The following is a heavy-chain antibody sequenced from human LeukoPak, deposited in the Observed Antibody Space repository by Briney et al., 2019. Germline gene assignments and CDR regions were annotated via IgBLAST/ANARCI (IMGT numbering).Heavy chain of an antibody. CDR2: IYYSGST. CDR1: GGSISSSRHC. Sequence: SETLSLTCTVSGGSISSSRHCWGWIRQPPGKGLEWIGSIYYSGSTYYNPSLKSRVTISVDTSKNQFSLKLSSVTAADTAVYYCARAIVRTRGFDYWGQGTLVTVSS. V-gene: IGHV4-39*01. CDR3: ARAIVRTRGFDY. J-gene: IGHJ4*02. D-gene: IGHD3-10*01.